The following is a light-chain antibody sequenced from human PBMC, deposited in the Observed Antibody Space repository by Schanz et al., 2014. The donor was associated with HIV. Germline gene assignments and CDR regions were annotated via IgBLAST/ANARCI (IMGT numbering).Light chain of an antibody. CDR3: SSYTTGGTLV. J-gene: IGLJ3*02. CDR2: EVS. V-gene: IGLV2-14*02. CDR1: NSDDGSYNL. Sequence: SALTQPASVSGSPGQSITISCTGANSDDGSYNLPSWYQQHPGKAPKLMIFEVSKRPSGISDRFSGSKSGNTASLTISGLQSDDEADYYCSSYTTGGTLVFGGGTKLTVL.